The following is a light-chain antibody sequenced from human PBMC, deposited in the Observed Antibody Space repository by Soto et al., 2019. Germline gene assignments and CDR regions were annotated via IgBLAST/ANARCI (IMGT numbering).Light chain of an antibody. CDR2: DAS. CDR3: QQYNSYSPT. V-gene: IGKV1-5*01. J-gene: IGKJ1*01. CDR1: QSISSW. Sequence: DIQMTQSPSTLSASVGDRVTITCRASQSISSWLAWYQQKPGKAPKLLIYDASSLESGVPSRFSGSGSGTEFTLTISSLQHDDFATYYCQQYNSYSPTFGPGTKADIK.